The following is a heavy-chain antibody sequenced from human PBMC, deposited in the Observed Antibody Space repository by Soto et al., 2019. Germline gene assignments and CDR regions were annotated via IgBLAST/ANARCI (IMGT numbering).Heavy chain of an antibody. V-gene: IGHV4-34*01. CDR2: INHSGST. J-gene: IGHJ4*01. D-gene: IGHD2-8*02. CDR1: GGSFSGYY. CDR3: ARDKITGLFDY. Sequence: QVQLQQWGAGLLKPSETLSLTCAVYGGSFSGYYWTWIRQPPGTGLEWIGEINHSGSTNYNPSLKSRFTISVDTSKNQFSLKLTSVTAADTAVYYCARDKITGLFDYWGHGTLVTVSS.